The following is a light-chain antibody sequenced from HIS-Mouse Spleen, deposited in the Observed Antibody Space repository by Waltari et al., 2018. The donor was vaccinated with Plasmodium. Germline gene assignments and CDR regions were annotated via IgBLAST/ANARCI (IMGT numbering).Light chain of an antibody. V-gene: IGKV3-15*01. Sequence: EIVMPQSPATLSVSPGERATLSCRASQSVSSNLAWYQQKPGQAPRLLIYGASTRATGIPARFSGSGSGTEFTLTISSMQSEDFAVDYCQQYNNWPPEGTFGQGTKVEIK. CDR3: QQYNNWPPEGT. J-gene: IGKJ1*01. CDR2: GAS. CDR1: QSVSSN.